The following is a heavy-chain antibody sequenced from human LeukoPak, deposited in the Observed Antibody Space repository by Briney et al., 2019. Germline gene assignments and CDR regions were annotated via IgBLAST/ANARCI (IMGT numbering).Heavy chain of an antibody. CDR2: IWYDGSNK. Sequence: GGSLRLSCAASGFTFSSYGMHWVRQAPGKGLEWVAVIWYDGSNKYYADSVKGRFTISRDNSKNTLYLQMNSLRAEDTAVYYCARAGDDSSGFDYWGQGTLVTVS. J-gene: IGHJ4*02. CDR1: GFTFSSYG. V-gene: IGHV3-33*01. D-gene: IGHD3-22*01. CDR3: ARAGDDSSGFDY.